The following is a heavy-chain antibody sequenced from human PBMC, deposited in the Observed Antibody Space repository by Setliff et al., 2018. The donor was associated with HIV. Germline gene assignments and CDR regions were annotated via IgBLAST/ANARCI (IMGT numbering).Heavy chain of an antibody. Sequence: ASVKVSCKASGHTFTNYGINWVRQAPGQGPEWMGWISTYNGNTSNTQNLQGRVTMTTDTSTNTAYMELRSLTSDDTAVYYCARDKALYYYDGSGSPLFDIWGQGTMVTVSS. J-gene: IGHJ3*02. D-gene: IGHD3-22*01. V-gene: IGHV1-18*01. CDR1: GHTFTNYG. CDR3: ARDKALYYYDGSGSPLFDI. CDR2: ISTYNGNT.